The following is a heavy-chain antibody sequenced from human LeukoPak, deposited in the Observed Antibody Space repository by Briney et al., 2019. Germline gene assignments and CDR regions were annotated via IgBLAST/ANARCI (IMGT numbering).Heavy chain of an antibody. CDR3: ARDLEQQLGGFWFDP. D-gene: IGHD6-13*01. Sequence: SETLSLTCTVSGASITSYYWSWIRQPAGKGLEWIGRIYISGSTNYNPSLKSRVTMSVDTSKNQFSLKLSSVTAADTAVYYCARDLEQQLGGFWFDPWGQGTLVTVSS. CDR1: GASITSYY. V-gene: IGHV4-4*07. CDR2: IYISGST. J-gene: IGHJ5*02.